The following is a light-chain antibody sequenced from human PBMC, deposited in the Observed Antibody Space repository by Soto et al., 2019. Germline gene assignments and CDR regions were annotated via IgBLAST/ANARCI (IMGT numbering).Light chain of an antibody. V-gene: IGLV2-8*01. CDR3: ISYAGSDNLV. CDR1: SSDVGNYNY. J-gene: IGLJ2*01. CDR2: EVT. Sequence: QSALTQPPSASGSPGQLVTISCTGTSSDVGNYNYVSWYQQHPGKAPKLLIYEVTKRPSGVPDRFSGSKSDNTASLTVSGLQAEDEADYYCISYAGSDNLVVGGGTKLTVL.